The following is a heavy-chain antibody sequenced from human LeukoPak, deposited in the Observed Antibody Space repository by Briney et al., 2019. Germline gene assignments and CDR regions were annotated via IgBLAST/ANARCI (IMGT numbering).Heavy chain of an antibody. Sequence: ASVKVSCKASGYTFTGYYMHWVRQAPGQGLEWMGWINPNSGGTNYAQKFQGWVTMTRDTSISTAYMELSRLRSDDTAVYYCARELAAAGTGFYYYGMDVWGQGTMVTVSS. D-gene: IGHD6-13*01. V-gene: IGHV1-2*04. CDR2: INPNSGGT. CDR1: GYTFTGYY. CDR3: ARELAAAGTGFYYYGMDV. J-gene: IGHJ6*02.